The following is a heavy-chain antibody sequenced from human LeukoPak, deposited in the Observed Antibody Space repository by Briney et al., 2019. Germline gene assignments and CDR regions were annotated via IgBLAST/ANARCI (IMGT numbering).Heavy chain of an antibody. J-gene: IGHJ4*02. V-gene: IGHV3-33*06. CDR1: GFTFSSYG. CDR3: AKSCGDYVGGYYFDY. D-gene: IGHD4-17*01. CDR2: IWNDGSNK. Sequence: GGSLRLSCAASGFTFSSYGMHWVRQAPGKGLEWVALIWNDGSNKYYADSVKGRFTISRDNSKNTLYLQTNSLRAEDTAVYYCAKSCGDYVGGYYFDYWGQGTLVTVSS.